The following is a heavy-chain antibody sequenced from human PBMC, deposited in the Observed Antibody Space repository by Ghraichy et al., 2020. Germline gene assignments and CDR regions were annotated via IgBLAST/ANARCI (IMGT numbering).Heavy chain of an antibody. CDR1: GYTFTSYG. CDR2: ISAYNGNT. V-gene: IGHV1-18*01. Sequence: ASVKVSCKASGYTFTSYGISWVRQAPGQGLEWMGWISAYNGNTNYAQKLQGRVTMTTDTSTSTAYMELRSLRSDDTAVYYCAREGKFVAAAGTYYYYGMDVWGQGTTVTVSS. D-gene: IGHD6-13*01. CDR3: AREGKFVAAAGTYYYYGMDV. J-gene: IGHJ6*02.